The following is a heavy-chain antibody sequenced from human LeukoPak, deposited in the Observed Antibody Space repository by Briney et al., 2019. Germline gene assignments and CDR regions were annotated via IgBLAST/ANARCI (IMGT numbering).Heavy chain of an antibody. V-gene: IGHV1-2*06. CDR1: GYTFTDYY. CDR3: ARASNIYDSSGYYYTLDY. CDR2: INPNSGGT. D-gene: IGHD3-22*01. Sequence: ASVKVSCKASGYTFTDYYTHWVRQAPGQGLEWMGRINPNSGGTNYAQKFQGRVTMTRDTSISTAYMELSRLRSDDTAVYYCARASNIYDSSGYYYTLDYWGQGTLVTVSS. J-gene: IGHJ4*02.